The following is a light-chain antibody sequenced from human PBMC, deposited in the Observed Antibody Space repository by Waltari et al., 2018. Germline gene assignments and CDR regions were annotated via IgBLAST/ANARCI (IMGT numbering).Light chain of an antibody. CDR2: LGS. Sequence: DIVMTQSPLSLPVTTGEPPSISCRSSQSLLHSNGYNYLDWYLQKPGQSPQLLIYLGSNRASGVPDRFSGSGSGTDFTLKTSRVEAEDVGVYYCMQALQTPPTFGQGTKLEI. V-gene: IGKV2-28*01. J-gene: IGKJ2*01. CDR3: MQALQTPPT. CDR1: QSLLHSNGYNY.